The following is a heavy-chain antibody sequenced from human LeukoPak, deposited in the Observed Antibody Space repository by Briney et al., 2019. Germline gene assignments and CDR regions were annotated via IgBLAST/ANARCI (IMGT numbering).Heavy chain of an antibody. CDR1: GGSFSGYY. CDR3: ARRGGIAVAGNYYYYYYYMDV. Sequence: SETLSLTCAVYGGSFSGYYWSWIRQPPGKGLEWIGEINHSGSTNYNPSLKSRVTISVDTSKNQFSLKLGSVTAADTAAYYCARRGGIAVAGNYYYYYYYMDVWGKGTTVTISS. CDR2: INHSGST. J-gene: IGHJ6*03. V-gene: IGHV4-34*01. D-gene: IGHD6-19*01.